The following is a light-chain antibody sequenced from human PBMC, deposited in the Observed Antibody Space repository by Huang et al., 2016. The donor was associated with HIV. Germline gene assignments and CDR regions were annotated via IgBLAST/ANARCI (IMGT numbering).Light chain of an antibody. CDR2: DAS. CDR1: QSVHSY. Sequence: IVLTQSPATLSLSPGERATLSCRASQSVHSYLAWYPQKPGQAPRLLIYDASNRATVIPARFSGSGSGTDFTLTISNLQSEDFAVYYCQQRSAWPLTFGGGTKVEI. J-gene: IGKJ4*01. V-gene: IGKV3-11*01. CDR3: QQRSAWPLT.